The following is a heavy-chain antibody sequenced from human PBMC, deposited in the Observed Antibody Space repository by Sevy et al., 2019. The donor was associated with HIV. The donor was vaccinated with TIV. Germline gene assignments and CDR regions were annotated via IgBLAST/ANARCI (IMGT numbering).Heavy chain of an antibody. Sequence: ASVKVSCKASGYTFTSYAMHWVRQAPGQRLEWMGWINAGNGNTKYSQKFQGRVTITRDTSASTAYMELSSLGSEDTAVYYCARVVGSGSYSGMDVWGQGTTVTVSS. CDR1: GYTFTSYA. D-gene: IGHD3-10*01. CDR3: ARVVGSGSYSGMDV. J-gene: IGHJ6*02. V-gene: IGHV1-3*01. CDR2: INAGNGNT.